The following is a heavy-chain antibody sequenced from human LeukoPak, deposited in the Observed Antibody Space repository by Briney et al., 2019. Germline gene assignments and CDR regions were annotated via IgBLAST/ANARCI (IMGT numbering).Heavy chain of an antibody. Sequence: SSETLSLTCTVSGGSISSSSYYWGWIRQPPGKGLEWIGSIYYSGSTYYNPSLKSRVTISVDTSKNQFSLKLSSVTAADTAVYYCARGSGYYYVYWGQGILVTVSS. CDR1: GGSISSSSYY. V-gene: IGHV4-39*01. CDR3: ARGSGYYYVY. CDR2: IYYSGST. D-gene: IGHD3-22*01. J-gene: IGHJ4*02.